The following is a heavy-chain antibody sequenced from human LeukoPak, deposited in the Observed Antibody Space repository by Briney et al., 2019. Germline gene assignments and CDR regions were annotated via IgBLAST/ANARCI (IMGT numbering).Heavy chain of an antibody. V-gene: IGHV4-39*01. Sequence: PSETLSFTCTVSGGSLSSSSYYWGWIRQPPGKGLEWIGSIYYSGSTYYNPSLKSRVTISVDTSKNQFSLKLSSVTAADTAVYYCARRITMVRGVMWDTFDYWGQGTLVTVSS. CDR3: ARRITMVRGVMWDTFDY. CDR1: GGSLSSSSYY. CDR2: IYYSGST. J-gene: IGHJ4*02. D-gene: IGHD3-10*01.